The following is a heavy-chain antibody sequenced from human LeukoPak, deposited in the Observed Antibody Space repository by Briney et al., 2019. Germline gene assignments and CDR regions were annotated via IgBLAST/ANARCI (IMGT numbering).Heavy chain of an antibody. J-gene: IGHJ5*02. CDR2: INPNSGGT. Sequence: ASVKLSCSASGYTFTGYYMHWVGQAPGQGLEWMGWINPNSGGTNYAQKFQGRVTMIRDTSISTAYMELSRLRSDDTAVYYCARIPIVVVPAAQGDNWFDPWGQGTLAAVSS. CDR1: GYTFTGYY. D-gene: IGHD2-2*01. CDR3: ARIPIVVVPAAQGDNWFDP. V-gene: IGHV1-2*02.